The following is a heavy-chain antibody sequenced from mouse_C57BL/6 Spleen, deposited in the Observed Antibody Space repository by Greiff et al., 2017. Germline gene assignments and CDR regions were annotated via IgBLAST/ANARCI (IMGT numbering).Heavy chain of an antibody. J-gene: IGHJ3*01. V-gene: IGHV5-4*01. CDR1: GFTISSYA. CDR2: ISDGGSYT. Sequence: EVQVVESGGGLVKPGGSLKLSCAASGFTISSYAMSWVRQTPEKRLEWVATISDGGSYTYYPDNVKGRFTISRDNAKNNLSLQMSHLKSEDTAMYNCARDGDYCGSPFFADWGQGALVTVSA. CDR3: ARDGDYCGSPFFAD. D-gene: IGHD1-1*01.